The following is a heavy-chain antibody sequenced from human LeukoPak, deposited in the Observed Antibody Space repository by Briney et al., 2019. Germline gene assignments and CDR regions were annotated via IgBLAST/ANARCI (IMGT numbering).Heavy chain of an antibody. J-gene: IGHJ4*02. CDR1: GFDFSNYG. V-gene: IGHV3-30*18. D-gene: IGHD5-12*01. CDR2: ISYDGGNK. CDR3: AKIVGAIWGFFDY. Sequence: GSLRLSCAASGFDFSNYGMHWVRQAPGKGLEWVAVISYDGGNKFYADSVKGRFSISRDNSKNTLYLQMNSLRAEDTAVYYCAKIVGAIWGFFDYWGQGTLVTVSS.